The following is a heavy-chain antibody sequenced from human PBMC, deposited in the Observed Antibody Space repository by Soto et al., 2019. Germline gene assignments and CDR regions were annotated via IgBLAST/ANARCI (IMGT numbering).Heavy chain of an antibody. Sequence: GGSLRLSCAASGFTFSDYYMSWIRQAPGKGLEWVSYISSSGSTIYYADSVKGRFTISRDNAKNSLYLQMNSLRAEDTAVYYCARDPEVVVAATNYGMDVWGQGTTATVSS. CDR1: GFTFSDYY. CDR2: ISSSGSTI. D-gene: IGHD2-15*01. V-gene: IGHV3-11*01. CDR3: ARDPEVVVAATNYGMDV. J-gene: IGHJ6*02.